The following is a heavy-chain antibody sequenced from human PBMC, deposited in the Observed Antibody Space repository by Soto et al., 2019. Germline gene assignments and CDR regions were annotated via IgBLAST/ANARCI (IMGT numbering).Heavy chain of an antibody. CDR3: GRWGYSRYHGMDV. D-gene: IGHD1-26*01. Sequence: EVQLVESGGGLVQPGGSLRLSCAASGFTFSSYWMSWVRQAPGKGLEWVANIKQDGSDKYYVDSVKGRFTISRDNAKNSLYLQMNSLRAEDTAVYYCGRWGYSRYHGMDVWGQVTTVTVSS. V-gene: IGHV3-7*01. CDR2: IKQDGSDK. CDR1: GFTFSSYW. J-gene: IGHJ6*02.